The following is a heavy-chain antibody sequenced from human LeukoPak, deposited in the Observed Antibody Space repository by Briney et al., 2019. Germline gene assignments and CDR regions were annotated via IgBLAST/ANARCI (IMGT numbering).Heavy chain of an antibody. CDR2: INQDGTEK. CDR1: GFIFSSYW. Sequence: GGSLRLSCAASGFIFSSYWMSWVRQAPGKGLEWVANINQDGTEKYYVGSVKGRFTISRDNAKNSVYLQMNSLRAEDTAAYYCARDRRVLRYFDWLLDYWGQGSLVTVSS. CDR3: ARDRRVLRYFDWLLDY. J-gene: IGHJ4*02. D-gene: IGHD3-9*01. V-gene: IGHV3-7*01.